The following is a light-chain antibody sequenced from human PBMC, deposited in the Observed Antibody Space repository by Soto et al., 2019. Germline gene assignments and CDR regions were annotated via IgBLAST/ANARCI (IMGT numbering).Light chain of an antibody. CDR2: GAS. V-gene: IGKV3-20*01. CDR3: QQYGSSGT. Sequence: EIVLTQSRGTLSLSPGERATLSCMALQSVSNNYLAWYQQKPGQAPRLLIYGASNRATGIPDRFSGSGSGTDFTLTISRLEPEDFAVYYCQQYGSSGTFGQGTKVDIK. J-gene: IGKJ1*01. CDR1: QSVSNNY.